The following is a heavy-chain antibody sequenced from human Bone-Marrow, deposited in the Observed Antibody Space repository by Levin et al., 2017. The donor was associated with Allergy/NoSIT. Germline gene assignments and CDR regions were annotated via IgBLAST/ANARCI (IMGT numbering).Heavy chain of an antibody. CDR3: ARGKNRGDS. V-gene: IGHV3-74*01. CDR2: INSDGSTT. CDR1: GFIFSSYW. J-gene: IGHJ3*02. D-gene: IGHD1/OR15-1a*01. Sequence: GESLKISCAASGFIFSSYWMHWVRQAPGKGLVWVSRINSDGSTTSYADSVKGRFTISRDNAKNTLYLQMNSLRAEDTAVYYCARGKNRGDSWGQGTMVTVSS.